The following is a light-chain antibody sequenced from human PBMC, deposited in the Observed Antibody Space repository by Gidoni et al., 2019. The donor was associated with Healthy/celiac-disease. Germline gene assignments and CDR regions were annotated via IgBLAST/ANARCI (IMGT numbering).Light chain of an antibody. V-gene: IGLV1-36*01. CDR2: YDD. J-gene: IGLJ3*02. CDR3: AAWDDSLNGPV. CDR1: SSNIGNNA. Sequence: QSVLTQPPSVSEDPRQRVTISCSGSSSNIGNNAGTWYQQLPGKAPKLLIYYDDLLPSGVSDRFSGSKSCTSASLAISGLQSEDEADYYCAAWDDSLNGPVFGGGTKLTVL.